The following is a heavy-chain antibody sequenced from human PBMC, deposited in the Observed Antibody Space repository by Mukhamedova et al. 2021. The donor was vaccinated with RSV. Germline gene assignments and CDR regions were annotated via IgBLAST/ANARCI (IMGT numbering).Heavy chain of an antibody. CDR3: ARDRSSGWRDYYYY. J-gene: IGHJ6*03. CDR2: ISYDGSNK. V-gene: IGHV3-30-3*01. CDR1: GFTFSSYA. D-gene: IGHD6-19*01. Sequence: GFTFSSYAMHWVRQAPGKGLEWVAVISYDGSNKYYADSVKGRFTISRDNSKNTLYLQMTSLRAEDTAVYYCARDRSSGWRDYYYY.